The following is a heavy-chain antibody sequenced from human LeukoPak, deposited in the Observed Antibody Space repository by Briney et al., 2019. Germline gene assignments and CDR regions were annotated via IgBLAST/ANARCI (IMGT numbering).Heavy chain of an antibody. CDR2: IYYSGST. D-gene: IGHD5-24*01. J-gene: IGHJ3*02. CDR1: GGSVSSGSYY. CDR3: ASREMASPEYAFDI. V-gene: IGHV4-30-4*08. Sequence: SETLSLTCTVSGGSVSSGSYYWSWIRQPPGKGLEWIGYIYYSGSTYYNPSLKSRVTISVDTSKNQFSLKLSSVTAADTAVYYCASREMASPEYAFDIWGQGTMVTVSS.